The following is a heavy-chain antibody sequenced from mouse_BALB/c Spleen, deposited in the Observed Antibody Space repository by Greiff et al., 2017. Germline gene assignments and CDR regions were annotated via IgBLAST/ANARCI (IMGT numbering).Heavy chain of an antibody. V-gene: IGHV1-9*01. Sequence: QVQLQQSGAELMKPGASVKISCKATGYTFSSYWIEWVKQRPGHGLEWIGEILPGSGSTNYNEKFKGKATFTADTSSSTAYMQLSSLTSEDSAVYYCARRVAGTEAMDYWGQGTSVTVSS. J-gene: IGHJ4*01. CDR1: GYTFSSYW. CDR2: ILPGSGST. CDR3: ARRVAGTEAMDY. D-gene: IGHD4-1*01.